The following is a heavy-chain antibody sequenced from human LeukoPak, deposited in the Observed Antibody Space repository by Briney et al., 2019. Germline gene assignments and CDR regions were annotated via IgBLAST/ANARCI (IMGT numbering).Heavy chain of an antibody. J-gene: IGHJ4*02. D-gene: IGHD6-19*01. Sequence: GGSLRLSCAASGFTFSSYAMSWVRQAPGKGLEWVSAISGSGGSTYYADSMKGRFTISRDNSKNTLYLQMNSLRAEDTAVYYCAKASGQWLVYFDYWGQGTLVTVSS. CDR1: GFTFSSYA. V-gene: IGHV3-23*01. CDR2: ISGSGGST. CDR3: AKASGQWLVYFDY.